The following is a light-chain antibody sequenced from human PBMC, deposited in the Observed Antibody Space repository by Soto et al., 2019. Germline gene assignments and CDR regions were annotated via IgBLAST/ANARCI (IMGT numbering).Light chain of an antibody. Sequence: QSALTQPASVSGSPGQSITLSCTGTNSDVGGYDRVSWYQHHPGKDPKLLIFEVYNRPAGIYDRFSGSKSGDTASLTISGLQAEDEADYYCISYIPSTTTHWVFGGGTKLTVL. CDR1: NSDVGGYDR. CDR2: EVY. CDR3: ISYIPSTTTHWV. V-gene: IGLV2-14*01. J-gene: IGLJ3*02.